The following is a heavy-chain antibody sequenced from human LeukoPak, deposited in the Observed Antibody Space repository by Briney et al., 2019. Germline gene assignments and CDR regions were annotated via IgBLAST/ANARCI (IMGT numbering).Heavy chain of an antibody. CDR3: ARAGITTTGPLFQH. CDR2: ISSSSSTI. V-gene: IGHV3-48*01. Sequence: GGSLRLSCAASGFTFSSYAMHWVRQAPGKGLEWVSYISSSSSTIYYADSVKGRFTISRDNAKSSLYLQMNSLRAEDTAVYYCARAGITTTGPLFQHWGQGTLVTVSS. CDR1: GFTFSSYA. D-gene: IGHD6-13*01. J-gene: IGHJ1*01.